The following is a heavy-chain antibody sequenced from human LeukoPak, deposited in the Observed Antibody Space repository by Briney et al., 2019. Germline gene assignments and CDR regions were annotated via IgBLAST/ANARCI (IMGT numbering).Heavy chain of an antibody. CDR1: GFTFNDYA. J-gene: IGHJ6*02. CDR2: ISWNSDNI. CDR3: AKTIVRDSYGSFLGDYGMDV. D-gene: IGHD5-18*01. V-gene: IGHV3-9*01. Sequence: GRSLRLSCAASGFTFNDYAMHWVRHAPGKGLEWVSGISWNSDNIVYADSVKGRFTISRDNAKNSLYLQMNSLRTEDTALYYCAKTIVRDSYGSFLGDYGMDVWGQGTTVTVSS.